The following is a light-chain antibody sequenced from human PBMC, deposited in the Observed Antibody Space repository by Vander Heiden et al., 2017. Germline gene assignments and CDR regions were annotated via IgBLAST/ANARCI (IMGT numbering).Light chain of an antibody. J-gene: IGKJ2*01. V-gene: IGKV4-1*01. CDR3: QQYYTSPMYT. CDR2: WAS. CDR1: QTLLYNSNHKNY. Sequence: DIVMTQSPDSLAVSLGERAPIHCKSSQTLLYNSNHKNYLAWYQQKPGQPPRLLIYWASTRESGVPDRFSGGGSGTDFTLTINNLQPEDVAVYYCQQYYTSPMYTFGQGTKLEIK.